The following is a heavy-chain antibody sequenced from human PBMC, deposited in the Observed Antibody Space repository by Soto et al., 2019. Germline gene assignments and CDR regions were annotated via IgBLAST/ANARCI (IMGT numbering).Heavy chain of an antibody. V-gene: IGHV4-30-4*01. CDR3: ARAPGSLAPISYFDC. CDR1: GDSVRSVGFH. J-gene: IGHJ4*02. D-gene: IGHD6-13*01. Sequence: SETLSLTCTVSGDSVRSVGFHWAWLRPPPGTGLEWIGYIYNRGSTYYRPSLESRMQMSLDATWNHYSRLLTSMTAAVTALYFCARAPGSLAPISYFDCCGQGKLEAVSS. CDR2: IYNRGST.